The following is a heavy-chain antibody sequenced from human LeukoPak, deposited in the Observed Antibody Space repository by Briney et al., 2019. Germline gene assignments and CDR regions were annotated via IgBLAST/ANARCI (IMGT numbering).Heavy chain of an antibody. CDR1: GYTFTSYA. D-gene: IGHD1-26*01. V-gene: IGHV1-3*01. CDR3: ARDSGSGNNDY. Sequence: ALVNVSCKASGYTFTSYAIHWVRQAPGQRLEWMGWISAGNGNTKYSQNFQGRVTFIGNTSATTAFMELSSLRSEDAAVYYCARDSGSGNNDYWGQGTLVTVSS. J-gene: IGHJ4*02. CDR2: ISAGNGNT.